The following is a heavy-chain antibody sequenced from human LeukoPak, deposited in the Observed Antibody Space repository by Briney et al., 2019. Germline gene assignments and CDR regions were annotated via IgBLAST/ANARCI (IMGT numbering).Heavy chain of an antibody. Sequence: GGSLRLSCAASGFIFSSYSMNWVRQAPGKGLEWVSYISSSRSYIYYADSVKGRFTISRDNAKNSLFLQMNSLRAEDTAVYYCARVLRYCSGGNCYSGGLGYMDVWGKGTTVTISS. D-gene: IGHD2-15*01. CDR3: ARVLRYCSGGNCYSGGLGYMDV. CDR1: GFIFSSYS. CDR2: ISSSRSYI. V-gene: IGHV3-21*04. J-gene: IGHJ6*03.